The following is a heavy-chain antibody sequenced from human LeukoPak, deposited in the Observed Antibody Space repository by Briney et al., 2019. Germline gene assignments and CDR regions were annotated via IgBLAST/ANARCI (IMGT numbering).Heavy chain of an antibody. CDR1: GGSISSSSYY. Sequence: PSETLSLTCTVSGGSISSSSYYWGWIRQPPGKGLEWIGSIYYSGSTYYNPSLKSRVTISVDTSKNQFSLKLSSVTAADTAMYYCAREFYDVWGSYRYTGRYFDYWGQGTLVTVSS. CDR3: AREFYDVWGSYRYTGRYFDY. V-gene: IGHV4-39*07. J-gene: IGHJ4*02. CDR2: IYYSGST. D-gene: IGHD3-16*02.